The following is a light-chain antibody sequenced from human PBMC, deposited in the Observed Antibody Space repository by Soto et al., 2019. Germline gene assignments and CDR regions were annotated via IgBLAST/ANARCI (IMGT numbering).Light chain of an antibody. Sequence: EIVLTQSPGTLSLSPRERATLSCRASQSVSSSYLAWYQQEPGQAPRLLIYGASSRATGIPDRFSGSGSGTDFTLTISRLEPEDFAVYYCQQYGSSPSITFGQGTRLEIK. V-gene: IGKV3-20*01. CDR2: GAS. CDR3: QQYGSSPSIT. CDR1: QSVSSSY. J-gene: IGKJ5*01.